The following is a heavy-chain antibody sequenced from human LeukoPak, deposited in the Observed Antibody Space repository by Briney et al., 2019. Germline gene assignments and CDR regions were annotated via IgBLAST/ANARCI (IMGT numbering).Heavy chain of an antibody. V-gene: IGHV1-69*05. J-gene: IGHJ4*02. CDR1: GGTFSSYA. Sequence: SVKVSCKASGGTFSSYAISWVRQAPGQGLEWMGRIIPIFGTANYAQKFQGRVTITTDESTSTAYMELSSLRSEDTAVYYRARGPLNWNDGNYFGYWGQGTLVTVSS. CDR2: IIPIFGTA. CDR3: ARGPLNWNDGNYFGY. D-gene: IGHD1-1*01.